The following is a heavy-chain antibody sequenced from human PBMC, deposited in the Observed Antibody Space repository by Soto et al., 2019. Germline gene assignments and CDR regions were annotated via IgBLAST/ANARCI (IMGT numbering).Heavy chain of an antibody. J-gene: IGHJ2*01. CDR2: TSWNSGSI. Sequence: EVQLVESGGGLVQPGRSLRLSCAASGFTFDDYAMHWVRQAPGKGLEWVSGTSWNSGSIGYADSVKGRFTISRDNAKNSLYLQMNSLRAEDTALYYCAKEREGYFDLWGRGTLVTVSS. CDR1: GFTFDDYA. V-gene: IGHV3-9*01. CDR3: AKEREGYFDL.